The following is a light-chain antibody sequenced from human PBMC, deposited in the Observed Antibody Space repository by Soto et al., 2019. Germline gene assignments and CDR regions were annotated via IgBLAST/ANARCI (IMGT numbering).Light chain of an antibody. CDR1: ANDVGGHNY. V-gene: IGLV2-11*01. CDR3: YSYAGTYTFV. CDR2: DVT. Sequence: QSALTQPRSVSGSPGQSATISCTGTANDVGGHNYVSLYQQHPGEAPKLLIYDVTERPSGVPDRFSGSKSGNTASLTISVLKTEDEADSYCYSYAGTYTFVFGTGTKLTVL. J-gene: IGLJ1*01.